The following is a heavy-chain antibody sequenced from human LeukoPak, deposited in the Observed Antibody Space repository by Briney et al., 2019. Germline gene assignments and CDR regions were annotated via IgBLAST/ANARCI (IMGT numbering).Heavy chain of an antibody. CDR3: ARGWVVATGGFDM. CDR2: ISDGGDYT. D-gene: IGHD2-8*02. J-gene: IGHJ3*02. V-gene: IGHV3-23*01. Sequence: GGSLRLSCAASGFTFSSCAMSWVRQAPGKGLEWVSVISDGGDYTSYADSVKGRFAISRDDSKNTLYLQMNSLRAEDTAVYFCARGWVVATGGFDMWGQGTMVTVSS. CDR1: GFTFSSCA.